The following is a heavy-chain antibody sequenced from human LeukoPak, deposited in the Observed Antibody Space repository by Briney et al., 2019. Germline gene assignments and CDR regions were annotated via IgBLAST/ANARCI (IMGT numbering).Heavy chain of an antibody. CDR1: GFTFSDYN. J-gene: IGHJ4*02. CDR3: ARVSTYYYDSSGYRYYFDY. V-gene: IGHV3-11*04. Sequence: GGSLRLSCAASGFTFSDYNLSWIRQAPGKGLLWVSHISNSGSTISYADSVKGRFTISRDNAKNSLYLQMNSLRAEDTAVYYCARVSTYYYDSSGYRYYFDYWGQGTLVTVSS. CDR2: ISNSGSTI. D-gene: IGHD3-22*01.